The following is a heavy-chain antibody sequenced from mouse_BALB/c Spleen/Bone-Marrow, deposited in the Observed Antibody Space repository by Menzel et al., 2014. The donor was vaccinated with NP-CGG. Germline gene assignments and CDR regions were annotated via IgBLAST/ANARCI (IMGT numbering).Heavy chain of an antibody. V-gene: IGHV7-1*02. J-gene: IGHJ2*01. CDR2: SRNRRNDYIT. CDR3: ARDAGRGNFDY. D-gene: IGHD4-1*01. CDR1: GFTFSDFY. Sequence: EVKLVESGGGLVQPGGSLRLSCATSGFTFSDFYMEWVRQPPGKRLEWIAASRNRRNDYITEYSASVKGRFIVSRDTSQSILYLQMNALRAEDTAIYYCARDAGRGNFDYWGQGTTLTVSS.